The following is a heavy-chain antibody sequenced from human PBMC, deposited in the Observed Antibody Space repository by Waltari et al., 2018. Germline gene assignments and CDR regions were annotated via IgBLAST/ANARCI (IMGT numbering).Heavy chain of an antibody. Sequence: QVQLVESGGGVVQPGRSLRLSCAASGFTFSSYGMHWVRQAPGKGLEWVAVIWDDGSNKYYADSVKGRFTISRDNSKNTLYLQMNSLRAEDTAVYYCARDRRYSGYQRGYYFDYWGQGTLVTVSS. V-gene: IGHV3-33*01. D-gene: IGHD5-12*01. J-gene: IGHJ4*02. CDR1: GFTFSSYG. CDR2: IWDDGSNK. CDR3: ARDRRYSGYQRGYYFDY.